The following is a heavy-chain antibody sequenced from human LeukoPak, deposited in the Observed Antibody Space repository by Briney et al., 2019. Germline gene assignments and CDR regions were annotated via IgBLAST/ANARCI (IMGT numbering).Heavy chain of an antibody. CDR1: GGSISSYY. D-gene: IGHD5-24*01. J-gene: IGHJ4*02. Sequence: SETLSLTCTVSGGSISSYYWSWIRQPPGKGLEWIGYIYYSGSTNYNPSLKSRVTISVDTSKNQFSLKLSSVTAADTAVYYCARGWLQFRFDYWGQGTLVTVSS. CDR3: ARGWLQFRFDY. CDR2: IYYSGST. V-gene: IGHV4-59*01.